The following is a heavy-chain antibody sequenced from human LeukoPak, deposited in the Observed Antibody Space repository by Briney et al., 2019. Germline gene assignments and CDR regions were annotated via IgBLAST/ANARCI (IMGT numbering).Heavy chain of an antibody. CDR3: ARDQAATNTQVRFCLD. Sequence: APVTVSCKASGYTFTGYYMHWVRQAPGQGLEWMGWITPNSGDTNFAQKFQGRLTMTTDTSTSTAYMDLRSLRSDDTAVYYCARDQAATNTQVRFCLDWGQGTLVTVSS. V-gene: IGHV1-2*02. D-gene: IGHD3-9*01. CDR1: GYTFTGYY. CDR2: ITPNSGDT. J-gene: IGHJ4*02.